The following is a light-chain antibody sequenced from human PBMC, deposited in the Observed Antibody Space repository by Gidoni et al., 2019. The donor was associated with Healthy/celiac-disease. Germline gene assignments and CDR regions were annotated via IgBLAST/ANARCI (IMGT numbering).Light chain of an antibody. CDR1: NNGSKS. CDR3: QVWDSSSDHVV. Sequence: SSVLTPPPSVSVAPGQAARITCGGNNNGSKSVHWYQQKQGQAPVLVVYDDSDRPSGIPERFSGSNSGNTATLTISRVEAGDGADYYCQVWDSSSDHVVFGGGTKLTVL. CDR2: DDS. J-gene: IGLJ2*01. V-gene: IGLV3-21*02.